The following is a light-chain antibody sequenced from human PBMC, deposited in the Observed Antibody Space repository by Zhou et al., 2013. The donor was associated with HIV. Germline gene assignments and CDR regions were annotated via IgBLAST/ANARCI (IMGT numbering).Light chain of an antibody. V-gene: IGKV1-39*01. CDR3: QQSYSTSWT. CDR1: QSISNY. Sequence: DIQMTQSPSSLSASVEDRVTITCRASQSISNYLNWYQHKPGKAPKLLIYAASSLQSGVPSRFSGSGSGTDFTLTISSLQPEDFATYYCQQSYSTSWTFGQGTKVEI. CDR2: AAS. J-gene: IGKJ1*01.